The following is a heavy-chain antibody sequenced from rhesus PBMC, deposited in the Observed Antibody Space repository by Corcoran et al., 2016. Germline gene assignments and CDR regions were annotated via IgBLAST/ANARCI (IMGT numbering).Heavy chain of an antibody. V-gene: IGHV4-160*01. Sequence: QLQLQESGPGLVKPSETLSLTCAVSGGSFSGHYWSWVRQPPGKGVGWIGRMVGSGGSTACNPSLKSRVTISTDTSKNQLSLNLDSVPAADTAVYFCARNYGTFFDHWGQGVLVTISS. CDR3: ARNYGTFFDH. CDR2: MVGSGGST. J-gene: IGHJ4*01. CDR1: GGSFSGHY. D-gene: IGHD4-29*01.